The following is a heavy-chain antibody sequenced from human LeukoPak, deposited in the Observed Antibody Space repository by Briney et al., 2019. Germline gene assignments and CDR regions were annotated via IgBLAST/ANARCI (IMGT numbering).Heavy chain of an antibody. V-gene: IGHV3-66*01. CDR3: ARDPPAVLLDTYG. Sequence: PGGSLRLSCTASGFIVTNNCINWVRQAPGKGLEWVSLVYSGGSTYYADSVKGRFTISRDNSKNMVYLQMNSLRAEDTAMYYCARDPPAVLLDTYGWGQGTLVTVSS. D-gene: IGHD2/OR15-2a*01. CDR1: GFIVTNNC. J-gene: IGHJ4*02. CDR2: VYSGGST.